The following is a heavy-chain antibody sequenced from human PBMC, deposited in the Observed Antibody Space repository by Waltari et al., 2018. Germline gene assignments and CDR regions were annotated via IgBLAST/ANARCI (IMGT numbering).Heavy chain of an antibody. D-gene: IGHD1-20*01. J-gene: IGHJ4*02. V-gene: IGHV3-23*01. CDR1: GITFTNYA. CDR2: ITVGDYT. CDR3: ATPCYNWDDPLHS. Sequence: EVQLLESGGDLVQPGGSLRLSCAASGITFTNYAINWVRLAPGTGLWWVSAITVGDYTYYTYSVKGRFTISRDTSKDTVHLQMNGLRADYTAVYYCATPCYNWDDPLHSWGQGTLVTVSS.